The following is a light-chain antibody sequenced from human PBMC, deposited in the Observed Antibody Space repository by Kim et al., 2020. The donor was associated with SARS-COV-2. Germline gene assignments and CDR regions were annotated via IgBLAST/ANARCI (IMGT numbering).Light chain of an antibody. V-gene: IGKV1-27*01. CDR2: AAS. J-gene: IGKJ2*01. CDR1: QGIIHY. Sequence: PESVGDRVTIPCRASQGIIHYLAWYQQKPGKVPKLLIYAASTLQSGVPSRFSGSGSGTDFTLTISSLQPEDVATYYCQKYNSAPYTFGQGTSWRS. CDR3: QKYNSAPYT.